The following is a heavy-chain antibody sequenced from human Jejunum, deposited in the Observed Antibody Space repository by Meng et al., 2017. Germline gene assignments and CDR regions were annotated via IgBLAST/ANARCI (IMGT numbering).Heavy chain of an antibody. Sequence: QLQLEESGPGLVKPSANLSLTCTVSGDSVNSNSGYWGWIRQSPGKGLEWIGTISYSATTYYNPSLKTRVTISVDTSKNQVSLNLGSVTAADTGIYHCARHCGYRSGCHQYFDYWGQGTLVTVSS. J-gene: IGHJ4*02. CDR2: ISYSATT. V-gene: IGHV4-39*01. CDR1: GDSVNSNSGY. CDR3: ARHCGYRSGCHQYFDY. D-gene: IGHD6-19*01.